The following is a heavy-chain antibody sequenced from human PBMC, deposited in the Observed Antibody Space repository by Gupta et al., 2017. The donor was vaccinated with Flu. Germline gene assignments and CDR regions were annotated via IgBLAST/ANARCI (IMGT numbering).Heavy chain of an antibody. CDR3: AQDPDRAASGRGCLQH. D-gene: IGHD6-13*01. Sequence: MHGFRRGTGKVLEWVSGIRPKGDTTVYADSRKGRFTIIGENAKKSLYLQMNSRRAEDTALYYCAQDPDRAASGRGCLQHWGQGTLVTVSS. J-gene: IGHJ1*01. CDR2: IRPKGDTT. V-gene: IGHV3-9*01.